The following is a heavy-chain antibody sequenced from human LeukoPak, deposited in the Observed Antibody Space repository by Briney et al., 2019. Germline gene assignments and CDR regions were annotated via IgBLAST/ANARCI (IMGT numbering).Heavy chain of an antibody. CDR1: GGTFSSYA. CDR2: IIPIFGAA. D-gene: IGHD3-9*01. Sequence: RASVKVSCKASGGTFSSYAISWVRQAPGQGLEWMGGIIPIFGAANYAQKFQGRVTITADESTSTAYMELSSLRSEDTAVYYCARGGELGGLRYFDWLPTYNWFDPWGQGTLVTVSS. CDR3: ARGGELGGLRYFDWLPTYNWFDP. V-gene: IGHV1-69*13. J-gene: IGHJ5*02.